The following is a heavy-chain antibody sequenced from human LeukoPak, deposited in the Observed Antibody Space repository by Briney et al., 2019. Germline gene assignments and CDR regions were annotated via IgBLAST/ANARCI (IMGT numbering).Heavy chain of an antibody. J-gene: IGHJ3*02. CDR2: IYSGGST. CDR1: GFTVSSNY. Sequence: GGSLRLSCAASGFTVSSNYMSSVRQAPGKGLEWVSIIYSGGSTFYADSVKGRFTISRDNSKNTLYLQMNSLRAEDTAVYYCARGGSYLSAFDIWGQGTMVTVSS. CDR3: ARGGSYLSAFDI. D-gene: IGHD1-26*01. V-gene: IGHV3-53*01.